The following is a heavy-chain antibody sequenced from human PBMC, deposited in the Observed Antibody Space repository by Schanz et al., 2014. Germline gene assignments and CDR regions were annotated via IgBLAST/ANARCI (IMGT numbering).Heavy chain of an antibody. CDR3: ARRGVDGLDV. V-gene: IGHV3-74*02. Sequence: VQLVESGGVVVQPGGSLRLSCAASGFTFNTSWFHWVRQPPGKGLLWVSRVSRDGSITTYADSVKGRFTISRDNAKNTLYLQMSSLRAEDTAVYYCARRGVDGLDVWGQGTTVTVSS. J-gene: IGHJ6*02. D-gene: IGHD3-10*01. CDR2: VSRDGSIT. CDR1: GFTFNTSW.